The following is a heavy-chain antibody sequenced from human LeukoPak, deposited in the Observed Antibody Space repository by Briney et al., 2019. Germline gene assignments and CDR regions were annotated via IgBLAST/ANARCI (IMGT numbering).Heavy chain of an antibody. CDR3: ARTYSSFDY. Sequence: GGSLRLSWAVAAFTFSSFWMHWVRQAPGKGLVWVSRINNDGSTTTYADSVKGRFTISRDNTKNTLYLQMNSLRAEDTAVYYCARTYSSFDYWGQGTLVTVSS. CDR1: AFTFSSFW. CDR2: INNDGSTT. V-gene: IGHV3-74*01. J-gene: IGHJ4*02. D-gene: IGHD6-19*01.